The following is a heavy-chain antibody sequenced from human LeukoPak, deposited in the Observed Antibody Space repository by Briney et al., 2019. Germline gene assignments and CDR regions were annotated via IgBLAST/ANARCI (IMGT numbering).Heavy chain of an antibody. CDR1: GGSMSYDY. V-gene: IGHV4-4*08. J-gene: IGHJ6*03. CDR2: IYTTGRN. D-gene: IGHD3-10*01. Sequence: SETLSLTCTVSGGSMSYDYWSWLRQTPGMGLEWVGYIYTTGRNNYNPSLNGRVTISVDTSTNQFSLSLRSVTAADTGVYYCARHLRRDLSASGGSQYYHYIDVWGKGTTVTVSS. CDR3: ARHLRRDLSASGGSQYYHYIDV.